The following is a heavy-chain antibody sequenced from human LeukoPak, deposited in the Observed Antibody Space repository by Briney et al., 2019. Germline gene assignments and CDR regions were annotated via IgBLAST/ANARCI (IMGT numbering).Heavy chain of an antibody. Sequence: SQTLPLTCTVSGGSISSGDYYWSWIRQPPGKGLEWIGYIYYNGSTYYNPSLKSRVTISVDTSKNQFSLKLSSVTAADTAVYYCARHAWGSSRFDNWGQGTLVPVSS. CDR2: IYYNGST. D-gene: IGHD7-27*01. CDR1: GGSISSGDYY. J-gene: IGHJ4*02. CDR3: ARHAWGSSRFDN. V-gene: IGHV4-30-4*01.